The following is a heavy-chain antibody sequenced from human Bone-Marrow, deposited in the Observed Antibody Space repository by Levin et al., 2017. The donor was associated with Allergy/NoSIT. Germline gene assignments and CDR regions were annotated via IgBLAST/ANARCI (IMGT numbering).Heavy chain of an antibody. CDR3: ARAPIAAIEGYFDL. CDR2: IHHSGGT. D-gene: IGHD2-2*02. J-gene: IGHJ2*01. Sequence: SQTLSLTCAVSGDSINSNNWWSWVRQPPGKGLEWIAEIHHSGGTNSNPSLKSRVILSLDNSKNQFSLNLSSVTAADTAVYYCARAPIAAIEGYFDLWGRGTLVTVSS. CDR1: GDSINSNNW. V-gene: IGHV4-4*02.